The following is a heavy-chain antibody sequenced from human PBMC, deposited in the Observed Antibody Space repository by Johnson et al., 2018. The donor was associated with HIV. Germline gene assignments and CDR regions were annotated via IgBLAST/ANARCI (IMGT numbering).Heavy chain of an antibody. Sequence: QMQLVESGGGLVKPGGSLRLSCAASGFTFSDYYMSWIRQAPGKGLEWVSYISSSTNTIYYADSVRGRFTISRDNAKNSLYLQMNSRRAEDTAVYYCATTRWSETDPFDIWGQGTMVTVSS. CDR2: ISSSTNTI. J-gene: IGHJ3*02. CDR1: GFTFSDYY. V-gene: IGHV3-11*04. CDR3: ATTRWSETDPFDI. D-gene: IGHD3-3*01.